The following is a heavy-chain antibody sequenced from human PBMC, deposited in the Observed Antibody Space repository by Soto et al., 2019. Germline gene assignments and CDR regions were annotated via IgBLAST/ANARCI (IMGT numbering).Heavy chain of an antibody. D-gene: IGHD3-10*01. CDR1: GFTFSSYG. J-gene: IGHJ6*02. V-gene: IGHV3-33*01. CDR3: ARDTARAMVRIYYGMDV. Sequence: QVQLVESGGGVVQPGRSLRLSCAASGFTFSSYGMHWVRQAPGTGLEWVAVIWYDGSNKYYADSVKGRFTISRDNSKNPLYLQMNSLRAEDTAVYYCARDTARAMVRIYYGMDVWGQGTTVTVSS. CDR2: IWYDGSNK.